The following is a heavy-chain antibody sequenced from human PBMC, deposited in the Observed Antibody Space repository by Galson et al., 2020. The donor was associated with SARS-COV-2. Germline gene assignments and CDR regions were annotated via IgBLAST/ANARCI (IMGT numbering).Heavy chain of an antibody. CDR3: AKPDYDSIRGFCDY. Sequence: GGSLRLSCAASGFTFSTYAMSWVRQAPGKGLEWVSGISDSGFITSYADSVKGRFTMSRDNSMNTLYPQMNSLRAEDTAVYYCAKPDYDSIRGFCDYWGQGTLVTVSS. J-gene: IGHJ4*02. CDR2: ISDSGFIT. V-gene: IGHV3-23*01. D-gene: IGHD3-22*01. CDR1: GFTFSTYA.